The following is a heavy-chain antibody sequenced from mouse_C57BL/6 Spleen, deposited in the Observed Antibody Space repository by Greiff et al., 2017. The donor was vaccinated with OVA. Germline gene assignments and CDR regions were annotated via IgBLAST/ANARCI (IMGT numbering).Heavy chain of an antibody. J-gene: IGHJ2*01. Sequence: LQESGAELVRPGASVTLSCKASGYTFTDYEMHWVKQTPVHGLEWIGAIDPETGGTAYNQKFKGKAILTADKSSSTAYMELRSLTSEDSAVYYCTRDSYDYFDYWGQGTTLTVSS. CDR2: IDPETGGT. V-gene: IGHV1-15*01. CDR3: TRDSYDYFDY. CDR1: GYTFTDYE. D-gene: IGHD1-1*01.